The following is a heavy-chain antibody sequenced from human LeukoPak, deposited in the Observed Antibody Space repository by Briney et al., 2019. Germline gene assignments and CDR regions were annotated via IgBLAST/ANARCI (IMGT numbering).Heavy chain of an antibody. J-gene: IGHJ4*02. D-gene: IGHD2-15*01. V-gene: IGHV3-48*01. CDR3: ARATDIVVVVAANAAFDY. Sequence: GGSLRLSCAASGFTFSVYSMNWVRQAPGKGLEWVSYISSSNSIIYYADSVKGRFTISRDNAKNSLYLQMNSLRVEDTAVYYCARATDIVVVVAANAAFDYWGQGTLVTVSS. CDR2: ISSSNSII. CDR1: GFTFSVYS.